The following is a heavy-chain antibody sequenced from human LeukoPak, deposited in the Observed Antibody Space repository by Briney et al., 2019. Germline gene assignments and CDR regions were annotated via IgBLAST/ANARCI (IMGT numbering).Heavy chain of an antibody. CDR1: GYTFTGYY. CDR2: INPNSGGT. J-gene: IGHJ5*02. D-gene: IGHD3-10*01. CDR3: ARGSMVWGVPRANNWFDP. Sequence: ASVKVSCKASGYTFTGYYMHWVRQAPGQGLEWMGWINPNSGGTNYAQKFQGRVTMTRDTSISTAYMELSRLRSDDTAVYYCARGSMVWGVPRANNWFDPWGQGTLVTVSS. V-gene: IGHV1-2*02.